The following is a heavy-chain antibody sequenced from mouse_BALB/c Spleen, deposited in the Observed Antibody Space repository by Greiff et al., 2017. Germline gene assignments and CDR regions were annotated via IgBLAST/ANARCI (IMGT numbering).Heavy chain of an antibody. J-gene: IGHJ2*01. Sequence: VKLMESGPGLVAPSQSLSITCTVSGFSLPSYDISWIRQPPGKGLEWLGVIWTGGGTNYNSAFMSRLSISKDNSKSQVFLKMNSLQTDDTAIYYCVRATTVVAYYFDYWGQGTTLTVSS. CDR3: VRATTVVAYYFDY. V-gene: IGHV2-9-2*01. D-gene: IGHD1-1*01. CDR1: GFSLPSYD. CDR2: IWTGGGT.